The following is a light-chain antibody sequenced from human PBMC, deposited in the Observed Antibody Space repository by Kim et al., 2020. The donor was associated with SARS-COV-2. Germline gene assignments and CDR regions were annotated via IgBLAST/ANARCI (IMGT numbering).Light chain of an antibody. CDR3: QPYDNVLFYP. CDR2: DTF. CDR1: HDIRNY. V-gene: IGKV1-33*01. Sequence: SVGDRVPITCPPRHDIRNYLNWYQQKTGRSPRLVIYDTFNLARGVPSRFIGGRSGTDFTLTISCLQPEDIATYYCQPYDNVLFYPFGQGTKVDI. J-gene: IGKJ2*01.